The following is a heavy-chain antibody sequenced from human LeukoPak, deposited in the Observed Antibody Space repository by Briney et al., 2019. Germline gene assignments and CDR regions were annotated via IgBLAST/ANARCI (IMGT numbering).Heavy chain of an antibody. CDR3: ARDGRRIAAAPYNWFDP. CDR2: IYHSGST. CDR1: GYSISSGYY. D-gene: IGHD6-13*01. J-gene: IGHJ5*02. Sequence: SETLSLTCTVSGYSISSGYYWGWIRQPPGKGLEWIGSIYHSGSTYYNPSLKSRVTISVDTSKNQFSLKLSSVTAADTAVYYCARDGRRIAAAPYNWFDPWGQGTLVTVSS. V-gene: IGHV4-38-2*02.